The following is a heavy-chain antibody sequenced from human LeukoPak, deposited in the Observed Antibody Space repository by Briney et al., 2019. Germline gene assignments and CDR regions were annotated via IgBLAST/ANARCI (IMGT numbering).Heavy chain of an antibody. V-gene: IGHV4-4*09. CDR1: GGSISSYY. CDR2: IYTSGRT. CDR3: ARHGTVATELDY. D-gene: IGHD5-12*01. J-gene: IGHJ4*02. Sequence: SETLSLSYTVSGGSISSYYWSWIRQPPGKGLEWIGYIYTSGRTNYNPSLKSRVTISLDTSKNQFSLKVNSVTAADTAVYYCARHGTVATELDYWGQGTLVTVSS.